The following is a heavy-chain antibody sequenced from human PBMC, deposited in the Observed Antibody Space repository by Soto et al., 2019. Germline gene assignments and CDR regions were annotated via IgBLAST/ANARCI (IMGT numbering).Heavy chain of an antibody. CDR3: ARAGYDFWSGYPHPTYYYGMDV. CDR1: GGTFSSYA. Sequence: SVKVSCKASGGTFSSYAISWVRQAPGQGLEWMGGIIPIFGTANYAQKFQGRVTITADESTSTAYMELSSLRSEDTAVYCCARAGYDFWSGYPHPTYYYGMDVWGQGTTVTVSS. J-gene: IGHJ6*02. V-gene: IGHV1-69*13. CDR2: IIPIFGTA. D-gene: IGHD3-3*01.